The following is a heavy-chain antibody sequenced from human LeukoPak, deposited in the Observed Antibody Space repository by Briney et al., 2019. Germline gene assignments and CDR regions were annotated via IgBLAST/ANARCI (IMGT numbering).Heavy chain of an antibody. D-gene: IGHD2-8*01. CDR2: ISSSSSYI. J-gene: IGHJ3*02. CDR1: GFTFSSYS. CDR3: ARGGYYWEHAFDI. Sequence: GGSLRLSCAASGFTFSSYSMNWVRQAPGKGLEWVSSISSSSSYIYYADSVKGRFTISRDNAKNSLYLQMYSLRAEDTAVYYCARGGYYWEHAFDIWGQGTMVTVSS. V-gene: IGHV3-21*01.